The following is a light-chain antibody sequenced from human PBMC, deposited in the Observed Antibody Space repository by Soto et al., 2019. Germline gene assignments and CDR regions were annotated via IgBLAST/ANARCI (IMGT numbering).Light chain of an antibody. CDR3: CSYAGAYTHWV. V-gene: IGLV2-11*01. Sequence: QSALTQPRSGSGSPGQSVTISCTGTSSDVGAYNYVSWYQKYTGKAPKLMIHDVSKRPSGVPDRFSGSKSGNTASLTISGLQAEDEADYYCCSYAGAYTHWVFGGGTKLTVL. CDR2: DVS. CDR1: SSDVGAYNY. J-gene: IGLJ3*02.